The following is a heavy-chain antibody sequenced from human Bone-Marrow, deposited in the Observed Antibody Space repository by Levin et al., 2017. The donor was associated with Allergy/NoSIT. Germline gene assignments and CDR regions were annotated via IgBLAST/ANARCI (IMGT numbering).Heavy chain of an antibody. CDR1: EVAFTSNE. CDR2: IIPIVGVG. D-gene: IGHD3-10*01. J-gene: IGHJ6*02. Sequence: PRASVKVSCKASEVAFTSNEINWMRQAPGQRLEWMGRIIPIVGVGTYTQRFQDRLTISADIDTSTVYLELRSLGFEDTAVYYCSITARSVMVRGMVYRDMDVWGQGTTVTV. CDR3: SITARSVMVRGMVYRDMDV. V-gene: IGHV1-69*04.